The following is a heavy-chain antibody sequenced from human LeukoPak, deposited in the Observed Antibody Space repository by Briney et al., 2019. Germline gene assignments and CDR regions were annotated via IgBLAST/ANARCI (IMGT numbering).Heavy chain of an antibody. CDR1: GCSISTSSAYR. D-gene: IGHD3-10*01. Sequence: SETLSLTCTVSGCSISTSSAYRWGWIRLPPGKGLEWIGSIYHSGSTDYNPSLKSRVTMSVDTSKNQFSLSLSSVTAADTAAYYCARGVLFWGQGMLVTVSS. J-gene: IGHJ4*02. CDR2: IYHSGST. CDR3: ARGVLF. V-gene: IGHV4-38-2*02.